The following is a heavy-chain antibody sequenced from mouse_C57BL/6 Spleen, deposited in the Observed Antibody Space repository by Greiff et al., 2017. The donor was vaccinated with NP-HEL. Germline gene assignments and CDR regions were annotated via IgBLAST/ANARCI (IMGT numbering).Heavy chain of an antibody. CDR1: GFTFSDYG. V-gene: IGHV5-17*01. J-gene: IGHJ2*01. Sequence: EVKLMESGGGLVKPGGSLKLSCAASGFTFSDYGMHWVRQAPEKGLEWVAYISSGSSTIYYADTVKGRFTISRDNAKNTLFLQMTSLRSEDTAMYYCARQGYYYGSTYFDYWGQGTTLTVSS. CDR2: ISSGSSTI. CDR3: ARQGYYYGSTYFDY. D-gene: IGHD1-1*01.